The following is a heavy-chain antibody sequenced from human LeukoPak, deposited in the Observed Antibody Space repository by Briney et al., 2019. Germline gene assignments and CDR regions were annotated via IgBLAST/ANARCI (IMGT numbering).Heavy chain of an antibody. J-gene: IGHJ6*03. CDR1: GFTFDDYG. Sequence: GGSLRLSCAASGFTFDDYGMSWVRQAPGKGLEWVSGINWNGGSTGYADSVKGRFTISRDNAKNSLYLQMNSLRAEDTALYYCARDEGGSSSSRYYYYYYMDVWGKGTTVTVSS. CDR2: INWNGGST. D-gene: IGHD6-6*01. CDR3: ARDEGGSSSSRYYYYYYMDV. V-gene: IGHV3-20*04.